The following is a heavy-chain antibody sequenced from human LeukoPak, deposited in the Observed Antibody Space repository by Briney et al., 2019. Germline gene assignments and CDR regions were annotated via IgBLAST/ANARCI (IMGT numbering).Heavy chain of an antibody. CDR3: AKMAIAKGATQGRGFLQFDL. D-gene: IGHD2-21*01. CDR1: GFTFDNHA. Sequence: GGSLRLSCAASGFTFDNHAMTWLRQAPGKGLEWVSLITGTGFDTYTANSVKGRFITSRDNSKSSLYLRLNSLRPEDTAMYYCAKMAIAKGATQGRGFLQFDLWGQGTLVTVSS. V-gene: IGHV3-23*01. CDR2: ITGTGFDT. J-gene: IGHJ5*02.